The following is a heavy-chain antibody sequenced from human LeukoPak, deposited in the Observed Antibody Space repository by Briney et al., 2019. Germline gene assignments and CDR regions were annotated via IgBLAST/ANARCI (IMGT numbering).Heavy chain of an antibody. Sequence: PGGSLRLSCAASGFTFSDCYMSWVRLAPGKGLEWVANIKEDGTETYYVDSVKGRFTISRDNAKNSLYLQMNSLRVEDTAVYYCAKEGRSLQTYWGQGTLVTVSS. CDR2: IKEDGTET. D-gene: IGHD5-24*01. V-gene: IGHV3-7*03. J-gene: IGHJ4*02. CDR1: GFTFSDCY. CDR3: AKEGRSLQTY.